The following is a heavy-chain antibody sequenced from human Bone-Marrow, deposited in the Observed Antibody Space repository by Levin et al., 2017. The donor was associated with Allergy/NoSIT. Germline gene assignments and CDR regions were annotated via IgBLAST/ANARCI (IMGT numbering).Heavy chain of an antibody. D-gene: IGHD6-19*01. J-gene: IGHJ3*02. CDR2: ISWNSGSI. CDR3: AKSPSIAVAGDAFDI. Sequence: SLKIPCAASGFTFDDYAMHWVRQAPGKGLEWVSGISWNSGSIGYADSVKGRFTISRDNAKNSLYLQMNSLRAEDTALYYCAKSPSIAVAGDAFDIWGQGTMVTVSS. CDR1: GFTFDDYA. V-gene: IGHV3-9*01.